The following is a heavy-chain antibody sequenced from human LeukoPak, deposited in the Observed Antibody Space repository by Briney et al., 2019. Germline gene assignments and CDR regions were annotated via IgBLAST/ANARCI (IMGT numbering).Heavy chain of an antibody. J-gene: IGHJ4*02. CDR2: IYADGSS. D-gene: IGHD5-18*01. V-gene: IGHV4-61*02. Sequence: PSETLSLTCTVSGGSVGSENSYWNWIRQPAGKGLEWIGRIYADGSSTYNPSLKSRVTILVDTSKNQFSLRLTSMTAADTAVYYCARDRHSYGYYFDYWGQGTLVTVSS. CDR3: ARDRHSYGYYFDY. CDR1: GGSVGSENSY.